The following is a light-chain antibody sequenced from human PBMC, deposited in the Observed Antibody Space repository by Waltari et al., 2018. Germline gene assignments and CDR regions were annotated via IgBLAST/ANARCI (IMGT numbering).Light chain of an antibody. CDR2: DAS. J-gene: IGKJ2*01. CDR3: QQYGHSPPYT. Sequence: ELVLTQSPGTLSLSPGESATLSCRASQRISTTYLAWYQQKPGHTPRLLIYDASSRATGIPDRFRGSGSGTDFTLTVSRVEPEDFAVYYCQQYGHSPPYTFGQGTKLEIK. V-gene: IGKV3-20*01. CDR1: QRISTTY.